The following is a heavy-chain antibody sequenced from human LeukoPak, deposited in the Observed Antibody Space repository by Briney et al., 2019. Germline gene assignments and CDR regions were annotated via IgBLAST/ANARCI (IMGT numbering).Heavy chain of an antibody. V-gene: IGHV4-34*01. J-gene: IGHJ5*02. CDR2: INHSGST. CDR3: ARGPSYGIFDP. D-gene: IGHD4-17*01. Sequence: SSETLSLTCAVYGGSFSGYYWSWIRQPPGKGLEWIGEINHSGSTNYNPSLKSRVTISVDTSKNQFSLKLSSVTAADTAVYYCARGPSYGIFDPWGQGTLVTVSS. CDR1: GGSFSGYY.